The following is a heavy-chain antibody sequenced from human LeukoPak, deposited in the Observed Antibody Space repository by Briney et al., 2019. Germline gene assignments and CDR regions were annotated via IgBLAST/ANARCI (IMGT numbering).Heavy chain of an antibody. CDR3: AKKEYTSGWYGFDY. V-gene: IGHV3-23*01. D-gene: IGHD6-19*01. CDR1: GFTFSGYA. CDR2: ISGNGGTT. J-gene: IGHJ4*02. Sequence: GGSLRLSCAASGFTFSGYALTWVRQAPGKGPEWVSAISGNGGTTYYAASVKGRFTLSRDNSKNTVYLQMNSLRDEDTAIYHCAKKEYTSGWYGFDYWGRGTPVTVSS.